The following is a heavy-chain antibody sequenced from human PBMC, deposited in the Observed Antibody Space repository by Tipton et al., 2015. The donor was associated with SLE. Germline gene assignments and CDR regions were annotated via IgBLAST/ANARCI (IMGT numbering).Heavy chain of an antibody. J-gene: IGHJ5*02. Sequence: TLSLTCTVSGGSINSGSYYWSWIRQPAGKGLEWIGHFYTSGSTNYTPTLKSRVTISVDTSKNQFSLRLSSVTAADTAMFFCARDGISSSWGTVNWFDPWGQGTLVTVSS. CDR1: GGSINSGSYY. D-gene: IGHD6-13*01. V-gene: IGHV4-61*09. CDR3: ARDGISSSWGTVNWFDP. CDR2: FYTSGST.